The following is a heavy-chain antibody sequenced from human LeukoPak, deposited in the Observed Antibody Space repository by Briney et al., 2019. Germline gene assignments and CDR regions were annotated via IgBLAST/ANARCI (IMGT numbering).Heavy chain of an antibody. J-gene: IGHJ6*03. CDR2: INHSGST. CDR1: GGSFSGYY. CDR3: ARGRGQQLVPSYYYYMDV. Sequence: PSETLSLTCAVYGGSFSGYYWSWIRQPPGKGLEWIGEINHSGSTNYNPSPKSRVTISVDTSKNQFSLKLSSVTAADTAVYYCARGRGQQLVPSYYYYMDVWGKGTTVTVSS. D-gene: IGHD6-13*01. V-gene: IGHV4-34*01.